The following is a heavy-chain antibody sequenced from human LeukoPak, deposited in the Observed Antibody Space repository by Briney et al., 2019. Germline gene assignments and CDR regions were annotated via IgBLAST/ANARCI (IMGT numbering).Heavy chain of an antibody. CDR2: IYPGDSET. J-gene: IGHJ4*02. V-gene: IGHV5-51*01. Sequence: GESLKISCKGSGYSFTSYWIGWVRQMPGKGLEWMGIIYPGDSETRYSPSFQGQVTISADKSISTAYLQWSSLKASDTAMYYCARAMVRGVNLENYFDYWGQGTLVTVSS. CDR3: ARAMVRGVNLENYFDY. CDR1: GYSFTSYW. D-gene: IGHD3-10*01.